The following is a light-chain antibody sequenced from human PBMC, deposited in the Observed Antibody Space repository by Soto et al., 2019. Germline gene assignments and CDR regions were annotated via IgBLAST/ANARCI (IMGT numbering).Light chain of an antibody. CDR2: DAS. CDR3: QQRSNWPPLT. V-gene: IGKV3-11*01. CDR1: QSVSSY. J-gene: IGKJ4*01. Sequence: EIVLTQSPATLSLCPGERATLSCRASQSVSSYLAWYQQKPGQAPRLLIYDASNRATGIPVRFSGSGSGTDFTLTISSLEPEDFAVYYCQQRSNWPPLTFGGGTKVDIK.